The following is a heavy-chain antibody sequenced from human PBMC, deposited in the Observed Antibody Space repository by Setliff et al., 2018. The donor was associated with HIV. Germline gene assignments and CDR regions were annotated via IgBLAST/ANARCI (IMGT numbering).Heavy chain of an antibody. Sequence: SGGSLRLSCAASGFTVSSNYMSWVRQAPGKGLEWVSVIYSGGSTYYADSVKGRFTISRDNSKNTLYLQMNSLRAEDTAVYYCASVLRYYGSGSYPFGYWGQGTLVTVSS. D-gene: IGHD3-10*01. V-gene: IGHV3-66*02. CDR2: IYSGGST. CDR1: GFTVSSNY. CDR3: ASVLRYYGSGSYPFGY. J-gene: IGHJ4*02.